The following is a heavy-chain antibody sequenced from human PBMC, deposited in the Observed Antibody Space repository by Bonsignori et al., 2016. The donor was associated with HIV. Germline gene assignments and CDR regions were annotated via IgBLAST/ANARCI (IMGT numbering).Heavy chain of an antibody. Sequence: EVQLVESGGGLVQPGGSLRLSCAAVWIHLQYLLDALGPPSSRVRGWCGSHVLIVSGSSTTYADSVKGRFTISRDNSKNTLYLQMNSLRAEDTAVYYCASQRWLQSPWGQGTLVTIS. CDR2: LIVSGSST. CDR1: IHLQYLL. J-gene: IGHJ5*02. CDR3: ASQRWLQSP. D-gene: IGHD5-24*01. V-gene: IGHV3-74*01.